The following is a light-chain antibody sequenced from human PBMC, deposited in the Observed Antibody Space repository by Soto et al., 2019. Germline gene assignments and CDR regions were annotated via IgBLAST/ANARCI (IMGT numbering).Light chain of an antibody. Sequence: DIQLTQSPSFLSASVGDRVTITCRASQSISSYLAWYQQRPGKAPKLLIYGASTLQSGVPSRFSGSGSGTECTLTISSLQPEDFTTYYCQQFNSYPLTFGGGTKVEIK. CDR2: GAS. V-gene: IGKV1-9*01. J-gene: IGKJ4*01. CDR1: QSISSY. CDR3: QQFNSYPLT.